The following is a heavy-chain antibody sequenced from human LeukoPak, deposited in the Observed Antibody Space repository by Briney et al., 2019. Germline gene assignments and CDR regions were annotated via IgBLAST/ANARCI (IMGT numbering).Heavy chain of an antibody. CDR1: GGSISSSSYY. J-gene: IGHJ4*02. CDR3: ARGVDYGPSFDC. V-gene: IGHV4-39*01. CDR2: IYYSGST. D-gene: IGHD4/OR15-4a*01. Sequence: SETLSLTCTVSGGSISSSSYYWGWIRQSPGKGLEWIGSIYYSGSTYYNPSLKSRVTISVDTSKNQFSLKLSSVTAADTAVYYCARGVDYGPSFDCWGQGTLVTVSS.